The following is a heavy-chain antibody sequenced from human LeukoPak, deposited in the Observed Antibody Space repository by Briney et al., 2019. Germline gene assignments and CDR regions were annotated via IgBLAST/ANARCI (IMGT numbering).Heavy chain of an antibody. CDR3: ARGAKSLYFDY. Sequence: GGSLRLSCAASGFTFSRYAMTWVRQAPGKGLEWVSAISGSGGSTYYADSVKGRFTISRDNSKNTLYLQMNSLRAEDTAVYYCARGAKSLYFDYWGQGTPVTVSS. CDR1: GFTFSRYA. J-gene: IGHJ4*02. CDR2: ISGSGGST. V-gene: IGHV3-23*01.